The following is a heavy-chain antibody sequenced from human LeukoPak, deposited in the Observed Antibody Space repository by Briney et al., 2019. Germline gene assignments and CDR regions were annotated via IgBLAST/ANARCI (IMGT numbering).Heavy chain of an antibody. CDR2: ISAYNGNT. J-gene: IGHJ5*02. D-gene: IGHD6-19*01. V-gene: IGHV1-18*01. Sequence: ASVKVSCKASGYTFTSYGISRVRQAPGQGLEWMGWISAYNGNTNYAQKLQGRVTMTTDTSTSTAYMELRSLRSDDTAVYYCARNGGSGWNNNWFDPWGQGTLVTVSS. CDR1: GYTFTSYG. CDR3: ARNGGSGWNNNWFDP.